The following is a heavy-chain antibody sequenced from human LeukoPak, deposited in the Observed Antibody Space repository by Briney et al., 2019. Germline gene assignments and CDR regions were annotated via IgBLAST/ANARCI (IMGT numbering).Heavy chain of an antibody. D-gene: IGHD2-15*01. J-gene: IGHJ4*02. CDR3: ARGGRRSGDSFDS. Sequence: PGGSLRLSCAASGFTFSDYYVSWIRQAPGKGLEWVSYISRSGASTNYADSVKGRFTISRDNAKNTLYLQMDSLRAEDTAVYYCARGGRRSGDSFDSWGQGTLVTVSS. CDR1: GFTFSDYY. V-gene: IGHV3-11*06. CDR2: ISRSGAST.